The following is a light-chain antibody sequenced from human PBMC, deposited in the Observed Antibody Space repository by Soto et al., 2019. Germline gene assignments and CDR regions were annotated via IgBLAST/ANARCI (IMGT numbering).Light chain of an antibody. CDR1: SSNIRAGYD. CDR3: QSYDSSLSGNVV. J-gene: IGLJ2*01. V-gene: IGLV1-40*01. Sequence: QAVGTQPPSVSGAPGQRVTISCTGSSSNIRAGYDVHWYQQLPGTAPKLLIYGTSNRPSGVPDRFSGSNSGTSASLAISGLQAEDEADYYCQSYDSSLSGNVVFGGGTKVTVL. CDR2: GTS.